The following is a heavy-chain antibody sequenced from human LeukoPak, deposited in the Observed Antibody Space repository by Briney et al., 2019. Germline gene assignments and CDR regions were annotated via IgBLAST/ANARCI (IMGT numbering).Heavy chain of an antibody. CDR1: GFTFSSYA. CDR3: ANADGVSYFDY. J-gene: IGHJ4*02. D-gene: IGHD3-10*01. V-gene: IGHV3-30-3*01. CDR2: ISYDGSNK. Sequence: PGGSLRLSCAASGFTFSSYAMHWVRQAPGKGLEWVAVISYDGSNKYYADSVKGRFTISRDNSKNTLYLQMNSLRAEDTAVYYCANADGVSYFDYWGQGTLVTVSS.